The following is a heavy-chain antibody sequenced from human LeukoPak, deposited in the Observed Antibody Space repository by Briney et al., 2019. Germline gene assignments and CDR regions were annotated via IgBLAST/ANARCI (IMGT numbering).Heavy chain of an antibody. CDR1: GGSISSYY. Sequence: SETLSLTCSVSGGSISSYYWSWIRQPPGKGLEWIGEINHSGSTNYNPSLKSRVTISVDTSKNQFSLKLSSVTAADTAVYYCARGAYCGGDCYRPYFDYWGQGTLVTVSS. D-gene: IGHD2-21*02. V-gene: IGHV4-34*01. CDR2: INHSGST. CDR3: ARGAYCGGDCYRPYFDY. J-gene: IGHJ4*02.